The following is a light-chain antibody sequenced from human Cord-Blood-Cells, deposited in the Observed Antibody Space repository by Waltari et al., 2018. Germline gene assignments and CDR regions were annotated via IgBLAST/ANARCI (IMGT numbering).Light chain of an antibody. J-gene: IGLJ1*01. CDR3: SSYAGSNSDV. Sequence: QSALTQPPSASGSPGQSVTISCTGTSSYVGGYNYVSWYQQHPGKAPKLRIYEVSKRPTGVPDRFSCCKSGNTASLTVSELQADDEADYYGSSYAGSNSDVFGTGTKVTVL. V-gene: IGLV2-8*01. CDR2: EVS. CDR1: SSYVGGYNY.